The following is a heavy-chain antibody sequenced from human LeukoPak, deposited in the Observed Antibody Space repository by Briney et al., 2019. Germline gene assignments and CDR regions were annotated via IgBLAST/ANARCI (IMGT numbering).Heavy chain of an antibody. J-gene: IGHJ4*02. CDR2: INPNSAGT. CDR3: AREDTGWYVDY. V-gene: IGHV1-2*02. Sequence: ASVTVSCKASVYTFTHYYMHWLRPPPGQGLEWMGWINPNSAGTNYAHKFEGRVTMTRDTSISPAYMELSRLRSDDTAVYYCAREDTGWYVDYWGQGTLVTVSS. D-gene: IGHD6-19*01. CDR1: VYTFTHYY.